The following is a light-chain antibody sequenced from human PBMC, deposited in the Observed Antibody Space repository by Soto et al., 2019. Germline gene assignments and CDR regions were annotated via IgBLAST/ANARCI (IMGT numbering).Light chain of an antibody. CDR3: QQRSNWPVT. CDR2: DAS. J-gene: IGKJ1*01. V-gene: IGKV3-11*01. Sequence: EIVLTQSPATLSLSPGERATHSCRASQSISGYLAWYQQKPGQAPRLLIYDASNRATGVPARFSGSGSGTDFILTISSLEREDFAVYYCQQRSNWPVTFGQGTKVDVK. CDR1: QSISGY.